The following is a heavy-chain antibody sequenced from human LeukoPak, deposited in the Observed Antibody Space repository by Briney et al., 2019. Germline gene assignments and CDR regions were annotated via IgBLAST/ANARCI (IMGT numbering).Heavy chain of an antibody. CDR2: INAGNGNT. CDR3: AGGGSGSYYNPREFDY. J-gene: IGHJ4*02. CDR1: GYTFTSYA. Sequence: ASVKVSCKASGYTFTSYAMHWVRQAPGQRLEWMGWINAGNGNTKYSQKFQGRVTITRDTSASTAYMELSSLRSEDTAVYYCAGGGSGSYYNPREFDYWGQGTLVTVSS. D-gene: IGHD3-10*01. V-gene: IGHV1-3*01.